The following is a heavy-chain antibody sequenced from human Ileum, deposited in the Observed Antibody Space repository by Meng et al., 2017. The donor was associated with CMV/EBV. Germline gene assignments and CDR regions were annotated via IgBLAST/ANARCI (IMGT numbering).Heavy chain of an antibody. CDR3: ATGSVAADGKGY. Sequence: QVQLVQSGSELKKPGASVKISCKASGYTFSRYNINWVRQAPGQWLEWMGYINPKTGNPPYVQGFTGRFVFYLDTSVSTAYLQISSLKAEDTAVYYCATGSVAADGKGYWGQGTLVTVSS. V-gene: IGHV7-4-1*02. J-gene: IGHJ4*02. CDR1: GYTFSRYN. CDR2: INPKTGNP. D-gene: IGHD6-13*01.